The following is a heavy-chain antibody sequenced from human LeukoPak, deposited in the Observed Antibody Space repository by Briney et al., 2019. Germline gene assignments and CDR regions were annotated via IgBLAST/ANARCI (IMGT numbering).Heavy chain of an antibody. Sequence: SETLSLTCTVSGASIGSGGYYWTWIRQLPGKGLEWIGYIYYSGSTYYNPSLKSRVDISVDTSKNQFYLKLSSVTAADTAVYYYARGYGSGRYDWFDPWGQGTPVTVSS. CDR3: ARGYGSGRYDWFDP. J-gene: IGHJ5*02. V-gene: IGHV4-31*03. CDR1: GASIGSGGYY. D-gene: IGHD3-10*01. CDR2: IYYSGST.